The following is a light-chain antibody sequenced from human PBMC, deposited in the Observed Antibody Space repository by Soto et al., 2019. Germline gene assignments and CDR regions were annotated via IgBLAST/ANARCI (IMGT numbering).Light chain of an antibody. Sequence: DIQMTQSPSSLSASVGDRVTITCRASQGITYYLAWYQQKPGKVPKLLIYAASTLQSGVPSRFSGSGSGTEFTLTISSLQHDDFATYYCQQYNSYSYTFGQGTKVDIK. CDR1: QGITYY. CDR3: QQYNSYSYT. CDR2: AAS. J-gene: IGKJ2*01. V-gene: IGKV1-27*01.